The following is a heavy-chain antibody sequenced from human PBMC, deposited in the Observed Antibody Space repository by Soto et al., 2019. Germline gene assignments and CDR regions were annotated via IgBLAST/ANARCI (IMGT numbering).Heavy chain of an antibody. CDR3: AKHSGWSFDY. J-gene: IGHJ4*02. Sequence: QVQLQQWGAGLLKPSEPLALTCAVYGGSFSGYYWSWIRQPPGRGLEGIGEIHHSGRTSYNPSLKSRVTISADTSKNQFSLKLSSVTAADTAVYYCAKHSGWSFDYWGQGTLVTVSS. CDR1: GGSFSGYY. CDR2: IHHSGRT. V-gene: IGHV4-34*01. D-gene: IGHD6-19*01.